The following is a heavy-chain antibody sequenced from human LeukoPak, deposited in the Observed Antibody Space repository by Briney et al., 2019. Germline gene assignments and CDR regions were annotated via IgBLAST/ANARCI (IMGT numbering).Heavy chain of an antibody. D-gene: IGHD6-13*01. Sequence: GGSLRLSCAASGFTFSSFGMHWVRQAPGKGLEWVSVISHDGSDKHYADPVKGRFTISRDNSKNTLYLQMNSLRAEDTAVYYCARDRSSSWTFDYWGQGTPVTVSS. CDR3: ARDRSSSWTFDY. V-gene: IGHV3-30*03. CDR1: GFTFSSFG. CDR2: ISHDGSDK. J-gene: IGHJ4*02.